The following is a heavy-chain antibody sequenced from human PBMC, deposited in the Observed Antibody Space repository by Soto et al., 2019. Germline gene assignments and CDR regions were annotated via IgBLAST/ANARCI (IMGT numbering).Heavy chain of an antibody. CDR1: GGSISSTSYA. D-gene: IGHD3-3*01. CDR2: IDYSGTI. Sequence: QLQLQGSGPGLVKPSETLSLTCNASGGSISSTSYAWGWIRQSPGKGLEWIGTIDYSGTIYYNPSLKSRITISGDTSKNQISLKLSSVTAADTAVYYCARHVHNQGYEYYFDSWGQGTLVTVSS. CDR3: ARHVHNQGYEYYFDS. V-gene: IGHV4-39*01. J-gene: IGHJ4*02.